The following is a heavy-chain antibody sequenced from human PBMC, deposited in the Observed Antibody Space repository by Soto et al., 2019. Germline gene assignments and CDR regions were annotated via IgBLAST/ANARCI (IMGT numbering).Heavy chain of an antibody. CDR2: FDPEDGET. Sequence: ASVKVSCKVSGYTLTELSMHWVRQAPGKGLEWMGGFDPEDGETIYAQKFQGRVTMTEDTSTDTAYMELSSLRSEDTAVYYCATGLILDIAVRPNHYFDYWGQGTLVTVSS. CDR3: ATGLILDIAVRPNHYFDY. J-gene: IGHJ4*02. D-gene: IGHD6-6*01. CDR1: GYTLTELS. V-gene: IGHV1-24*01.